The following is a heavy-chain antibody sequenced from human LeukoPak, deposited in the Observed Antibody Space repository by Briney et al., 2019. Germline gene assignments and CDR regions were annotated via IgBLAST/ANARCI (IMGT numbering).Heavy chain of an antibody. CDR1: GGTFSSYA. CDR2: IIPIFGTA. D-gene: IGHD6-13*01. Sequence: SVKVSCKASGGTFSSYAISWVRQAPGQGLEWMGGIIPIFGTANYAQKFQGRVTITTDESTSTAYMELSSLRSEDTAVYYCARGTAAAAGPNYYYYYMDVWGKGTTVTVSS. J-gene: IGHJ6*03. V-gene: IGHV1-69*05. CDR3: ARGTAAAAGPNYYYYYMDV.